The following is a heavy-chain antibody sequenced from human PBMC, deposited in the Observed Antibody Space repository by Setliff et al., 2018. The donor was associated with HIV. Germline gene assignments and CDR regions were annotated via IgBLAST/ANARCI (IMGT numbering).Heavy chain of an antibody. CDR3: ARPQHIYDDSSDDY. V-gene: IGHV3-73*01. D-gene: IGHD3-22*01. CDR1: GFTFSGYW. J-gene: IGHJ4*02. Sequence: PGGSLRLSCAVSGFTFSGYWMTWVRQASGKGLEWVGRIKTEAEGYATAYAASVKGRFTISRDDSKNTAYLQMSSLKTEDTAVYYCARPQHIYDDSSDDYWGQGTLVTVSS. CDR2: IKTEAEGYAT.